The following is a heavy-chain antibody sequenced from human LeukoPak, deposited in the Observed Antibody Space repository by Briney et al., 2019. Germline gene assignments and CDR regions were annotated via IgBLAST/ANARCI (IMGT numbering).Heavy chain of an antibody. CDR3: ARDLAAGQHFDY. J-gene: IGHJ4*02. CDR1: GFTFRTSG. Sequence: QAGGSLRLSCAASGFTFRTSGMNWVRQAPGKGLEWVANIKQDGSEKYYVDSVKGRFTISRDNAKNSLYLQMNSLRAEDTAVYYCARDLAAGQHFDYWGQGTLVTVSS. D-gene: IGHD6-13*01. V-gene: IGHV3-7*01. CDR2: IKQDGSEK.